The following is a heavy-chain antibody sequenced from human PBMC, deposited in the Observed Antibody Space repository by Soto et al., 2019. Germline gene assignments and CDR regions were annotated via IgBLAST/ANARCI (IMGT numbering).Heavy chain of an antibody. V-gene: IGHV3-33*01. D-gene: IGHD6-19*01. CDR3: ARTNSSGFYFDY. J-gene: IGHJ4*02. CDR1: GFTFSSYG. Sequence: GGSLRLSCAASGFTFSSYGMHWVRQAPGKGLEWVAVIWYDGSNKYYADSVKGRFTISRDNSKTTLYLQMNSLRAEDTAVYYCARTNSSGFYFDYWGQGTLVTVSS. CDR2: IWYDGSNK.